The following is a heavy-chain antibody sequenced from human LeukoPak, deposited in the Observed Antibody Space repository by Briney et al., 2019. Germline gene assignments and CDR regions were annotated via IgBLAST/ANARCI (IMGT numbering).Heavy chain of an antibody. CDR2: ISAYNGNT. CDR1: GYTFTSYA. V-gene: IGHV1-18*01. CDR3: AIGTRLGELSPMYYFDY. Sequence: ASVKVSCKASGYTFTSYAMHWVRQAPGQRLEWMGWISAYNGNTNYAQKLQGRVTMTTDTSTSTAYMELRSLRSDDTAVYYCAIGTRLGELSPMYYFDYWGQGTLVTVSS. D-gene: IGHD3-16*02. J-gene: IGHJ4*02.